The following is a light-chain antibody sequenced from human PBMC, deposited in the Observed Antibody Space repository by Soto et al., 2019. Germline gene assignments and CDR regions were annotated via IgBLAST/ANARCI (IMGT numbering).Light chain of an antibody. V-gene: IGKV3-15*01. J-gene: IGKJ1*01. CDR1: QTVSSS. CDR2: GAS. CDR3: HQYNNWPPWT. Sequence: EIVMAQSPATLSVSPGERATLSCRASQTVSSSLAWFQQRPGQAPRLLIYGASTRATGIPGRFSGSGSGTEFTLTISSLQSEDLAVYYCHQYNNWPPWTFGQGTKVDIK.